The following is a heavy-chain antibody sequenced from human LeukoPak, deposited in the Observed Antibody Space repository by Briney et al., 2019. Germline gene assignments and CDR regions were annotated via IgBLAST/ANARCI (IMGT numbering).Heavy chain of an antibody. V-gene: IGHV3-33*06. Sequence: PGGSLRLSCAESGFTFSSYGMHWVRQAPGKGLEWVAVIWYDGSNKYYADSVKGRFTISRDNSKNTLYLQMNSLRAEDTAVYYCAKDVYSSGWYGYFDYWGQGTLVTVSS. CDR1: GFTFSSYG. CDR2: IWYDGSNK. CDR3: AKDVYSSGWYGYFDY. D-gene: IGHD6-19*01. J-gene: IGHJ4*02.